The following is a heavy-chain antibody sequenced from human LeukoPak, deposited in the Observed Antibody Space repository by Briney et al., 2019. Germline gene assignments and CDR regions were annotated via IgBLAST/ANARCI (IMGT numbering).Heavy chain of an antibody. V-gene: IGHV1-69*02. Sequence: SVKVSCKASGGTPNTHIFTWVRQAPGQGLEWVGKITPIIDVSKYAQKFQGRLTITADKSTATVYMELSGLKSEDTAVYYCARVNLRGSQYNWFDPWGQGTLVTVSS. CDR2: ITPIIDVS. CDR3: ARVNLRGSQYNWFDP. J-gene: IGHJ5*02. D-gene: IGHD1-1*01. CDR1: GGTPNTHI.